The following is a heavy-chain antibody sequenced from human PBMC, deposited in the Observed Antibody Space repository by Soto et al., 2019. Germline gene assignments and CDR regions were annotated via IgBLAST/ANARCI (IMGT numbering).Heavy chain of an antibody. V-gene: IGHV3-30*18. CDR2: ISYDGSNK. D-gene: IGHD5-18*01. CDR1: GFTFSSYG. CDR3: AKDRSYGQVYYYYGMDV. J-gene: IGHJ6*02. Sequence: QVQLVESGGGVVQPGRSPRLSCAASGFTFSSYGMHWVRQAPGKGLEWVAVISYDGSNKYYADSVKGRFTISRDNSKNTLYLQMNSLRAEDTAVYYCAKDRSYGQVYYYYGMDVWGQGTTVTVSS.